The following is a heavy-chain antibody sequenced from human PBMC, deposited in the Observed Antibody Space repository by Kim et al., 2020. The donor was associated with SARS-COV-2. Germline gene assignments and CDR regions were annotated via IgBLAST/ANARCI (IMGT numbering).Heavy chain of an antibody. CDR2: ISWNSGSI. D-gene: IGHD3-22*01. Sequence: SLRLSCAASGFTFDDYAMHWVRQAPGKGLEWVSGISWNSGSIGYADSVKGRFTISRDNAKNSLYLQMNSLRAEDTALYYCAKDRGYDSSGYDAFDIWGQGTMVTVSS. V-gene: IGHV3-9*01. CDR3: AKDRGYDSSGYDAFDI. CDR1: GFTFDDYA. J-gene: IGHJ3*02.